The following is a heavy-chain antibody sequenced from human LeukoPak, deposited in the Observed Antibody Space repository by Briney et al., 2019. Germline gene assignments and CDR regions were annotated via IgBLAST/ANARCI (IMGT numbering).Heavy chain of an antibody. Sequence: SETLSLTCTVSGGSISSSSYYWGWIRQPPGKGLEWIGSIYYSGSTYYNPSLKSRVTISVDTSKNQFSLKLSSVTAADTAVYYCARQSGGNTYYYDSSGYRYHAFDIWGQGTMVTVSS. CDR2: IYYSGST. V-gene: IGHV4-39*01. CDR3: ARQSGGNTYYYDSSGYRYHAFDI. J-gene: IGHJ3*02. D-gene: IGHD3-22*01. CDR1: GGSISSSSYY.